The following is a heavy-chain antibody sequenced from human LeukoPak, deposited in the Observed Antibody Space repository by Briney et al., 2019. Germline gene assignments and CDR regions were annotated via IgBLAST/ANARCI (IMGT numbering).Heavy chain of an antibody. CDR1: GFTFDDYA. D-gene: IGHD6-6*01. Sequence: TGRSLRLSCAASGFTFDDYAMHWVRHAPGKGLEWVSGISWNSGSIGYADSVKGRFTISRDNARNSLYLQMNSLRAEDTALYYCAKDRKSSIASPGGFDYWGQGTLVTVSS. CDR3: AKDRKSSIASPGGFDY. CDR2: ISWNSGSI. V-gene: IGHV3-9*01. J-gene: IGHJ4*02.